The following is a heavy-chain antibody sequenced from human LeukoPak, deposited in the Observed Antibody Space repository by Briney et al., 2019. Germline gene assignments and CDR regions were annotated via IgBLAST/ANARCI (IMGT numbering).Heavy chain of an antibody. J-gene: IGHJ4*02. CDR2: ICWNSGSI. CDR1: GFTFDDYA. D-gene: IGHD3-16*01. V-gene: IGHV3-9*01. CDR3: AKEDRRGRHFDY. Sequence: PGRSLRLSCAASGFTFDDYAMHWVRQAPRKGLEWVSGICWNSGSIGYADSVKGRFTISRDNAKNSLYLQMNSLRAEDTALYYCAKEDRRGRHFDYWGQGTLVTVSS.